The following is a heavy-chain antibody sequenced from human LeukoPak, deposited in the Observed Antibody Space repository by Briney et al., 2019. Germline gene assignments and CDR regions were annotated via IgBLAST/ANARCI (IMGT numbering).Heavy chain of an antibody. CDR3: ARHVGANSYWYFDL. Sequence: SETLSLTCTVSGGSISSYYWSWIRQPPGKGLEWIGYIYYSGSTNYNPSLKSRVTISVDTSKNQFSLKLSSVTAADTAVYYCARHVGANSYWYFDLWGRGTLVTVSS. CDR2: IYYSGST. D-gene: IGHD1-26*01. V-gene: IGHV4-59*08. J-gene: IGHJ2*01. CDR1: GGSISSYY.